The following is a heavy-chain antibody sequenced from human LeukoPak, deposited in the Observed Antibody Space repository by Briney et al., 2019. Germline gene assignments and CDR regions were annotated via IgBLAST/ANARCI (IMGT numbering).Heavy chain of an antibody. Sequence: GGSLRLPCAASGFTFSSYSMNWVRQAPGKGLEWVSSISSSSSYIYYADSVKGRFTISRDNAKNSLYLQMNSLRAEDTAVYYCARAGDYYDSSGYYYYFDYWGQGTLVTVSS. CDR2: ISSSSSYI. D-gene: IGHD3-22*01. V-gene: IGHV3-21*01. J-gene: IGHJ4*02. CDR1: GFTFSSYS. CDR3: ARAGDYYDSSGYYYYFDY.